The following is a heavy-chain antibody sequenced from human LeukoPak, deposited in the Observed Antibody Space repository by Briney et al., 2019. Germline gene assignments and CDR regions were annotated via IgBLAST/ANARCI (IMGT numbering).Heavy chain of an antibody. CDR2: ISWNSGSI. CDR1: GFTFDDYA. Sequence: GGSLRLSCAASGFTFDDYAMHWVRQAPGKGLEWVSGISWNSGSIGYADSVKGRFTISRDNAKNSLYLQMNSLRAEDTALYYCAVKVREYFQHWGQGTLVTVSS. D-gene: IGHD3-22*01. J-gene: IGHJ1*01. V-gene: IGHV3-9*01. CDR3: AVKVREYFQH.